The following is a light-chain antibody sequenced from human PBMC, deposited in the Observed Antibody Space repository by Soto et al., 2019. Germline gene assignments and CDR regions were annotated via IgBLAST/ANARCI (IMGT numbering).Light chain of an antibody. V-gene: IGLV2-14*01. CDR2: EVS. CDR1: SNDVGGYNY. Sequence: QSALTQPASVSGSPGQSISISCTGTSNDVGGYNYVSWYQRHPGKAPKLIIYEVSNRPSGVSNRFSGSRSGNTASLTISGLQADDEADYYCSSYRSSISLATVFGGGTKLTVL. J-gene: IGLJ3*02. CDR3: SSYRSSISLATV.